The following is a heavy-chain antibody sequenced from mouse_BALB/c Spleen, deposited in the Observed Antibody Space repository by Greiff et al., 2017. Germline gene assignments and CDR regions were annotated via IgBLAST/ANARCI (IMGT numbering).Heavy chain of an antibody. V-gene: IGHV5-6*02. CDR1: GFTFSSYG. J-gene: IGHJ2*01. Sequence: EVKLVESGGDLVKPGGSLKLSCAASGFTFSSYGMSWVRQTPDKRLEWVATISSGGSYTYYPDSVKGRFTISRDNAKNTLYLQMSSLKSEDTAMYYWARQDDGYYFDYWGQGTTLTVSS. CDR3: ARQDDGYYFDY. D-gene: IGHD2-3*01. CDR2: ISSGGSYT.